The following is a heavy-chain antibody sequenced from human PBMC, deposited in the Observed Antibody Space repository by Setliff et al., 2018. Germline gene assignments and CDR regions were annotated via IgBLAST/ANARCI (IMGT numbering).Heavy chain of an antibody. D-gene: IGHD3-3*01. J-gene: IGHJ5*02. CDR1: GFTFSTST. CDR3: ARDNTLFGVVITGSWFDP. V-gene: IGHV3-21*01. Sequence: GSLRLSCAVSGFTFSTSTMTWVRQAPGAGPEWVSAISGGGTSIYCTDPVKGRFTISRDNAENSLYLQMNSLRVEDTAVYYCARDNTLFGVVITGSWFDPWGQGTLVTVSS. CDR2: ISGGGTSI.